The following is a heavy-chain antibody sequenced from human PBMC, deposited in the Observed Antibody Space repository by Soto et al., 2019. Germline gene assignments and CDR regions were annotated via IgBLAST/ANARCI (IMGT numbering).Heavy chain of an antibody. J-gene: IGHJ4*02. CDR3: ARQLGRNTGFDN. Sequence: EVQLVESGGGLIQPGGSLRLSCAASGFTVSSNYMSWVRQAPGKGLEWVSVLYSGGSTYYADSVKGRFTNSRDNSKNTLYLQMNILRAEDTAVYYCARQLGRNTGFDNWGQGTLVTVSS. CDR1: GFTVSSNY. D-gene: IGHD1-1*01. CDR2: LYSGGST. V-gene: IGHV3-53*01.